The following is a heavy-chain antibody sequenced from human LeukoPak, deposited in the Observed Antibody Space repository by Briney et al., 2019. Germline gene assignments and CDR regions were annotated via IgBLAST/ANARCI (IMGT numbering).Heavy chain of an antibody. J-gene: IGHJ3*02. CDR3: ARYYGSGSLYAFDI. CDR1: GGSISSYY. D-gene: IGHD3-10*01. V-gene: IGHV4-59*08. Sequence: SETLSLTCTVSGGSISSYYWSWIRQPPGKGLEWIGYIYYSGSTNYNPSLKSRVTISVDTSKNQFSLKLSSVTAADTAVYYCARYYGSGSLYAFDIWGQGTMVTVSS. CDR2: IYYSGST.